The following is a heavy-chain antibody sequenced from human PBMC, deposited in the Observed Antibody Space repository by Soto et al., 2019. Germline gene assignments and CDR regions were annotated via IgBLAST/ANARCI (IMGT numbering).Heavy chain of an antibody. Sequence: PSETLSLTCTVSGGSISSGGYYWSWIRQHPGKGLEWIGYIYYSGSTYYNPSLKSRVTISVDTSKNQFSLKLSSVTAADTAVYYCARVVSRGLNYYFDYWGQGTLVTVSS. CDR1: GGSISSGGYY. CDR2: IYYSGST. D-gene: IGHD3-10*01. J-gene: IGHJ4*02. V-gene: IGHV4-31*03. CDR3: ARVVSRGLNYYFDY.